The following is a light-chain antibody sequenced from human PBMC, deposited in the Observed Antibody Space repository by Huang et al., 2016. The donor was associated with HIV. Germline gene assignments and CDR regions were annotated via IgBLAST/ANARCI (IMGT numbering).Light chain of an antibody. Sequence: EIVMTQSPATLSVSPGERATLSCRASQNIGSNLAWYQQKPGQAPRLLMYGASTRATGIAARFSGSGSGTEFTLTISSLQSDESAVYHCQQYNNWPRGTFGQGTKVEIK. V-gene: IGKV3-15*01. CDR3: QQYNNWPRGT. CDR2: GAS. CDR1: QNIGSN. J-gene: IGKJ1*01.